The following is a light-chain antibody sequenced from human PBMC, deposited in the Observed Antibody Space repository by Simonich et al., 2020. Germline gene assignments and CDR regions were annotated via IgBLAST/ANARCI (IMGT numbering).Light chain of an antibody. Sequence: DIVMTQSPYSLPVSLGERATTPCKSSQQVLYSTNNKNYFAWYQQKPGQPPKLLIYWASTRESGVPDRFSGSGSGTNFTLTISSLQAEDVAVYYCQQYYSTPRTFGQGTKVEIK. V-gene: IGKV4-1*01. CDR3: QQYYSTPRT. CDR1: QQVLYSTNNKNY. CDR2: WAS. J-gene: IGKJ1*01.